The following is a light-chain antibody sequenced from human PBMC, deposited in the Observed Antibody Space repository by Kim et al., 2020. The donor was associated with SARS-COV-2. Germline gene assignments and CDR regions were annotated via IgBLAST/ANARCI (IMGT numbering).Light chain of an antibody. CDR1: NFGNRN. J-gene: IGLJ1*01. CDR2: RDK. CDR3: QVWGSSTNV. V-gene: IGLV3-9*01. Sequence: SYELTQPLSVSVALGQTASITCGGINFGNRNVHWYQQKPGQAPVLVIFRDKNRPSGIPERFSGSISEDTATLTISRAQAGDEDDYYCQVWGSSTNV.